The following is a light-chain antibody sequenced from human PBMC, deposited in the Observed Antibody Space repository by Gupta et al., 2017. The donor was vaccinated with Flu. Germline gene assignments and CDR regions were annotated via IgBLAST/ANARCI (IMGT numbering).Light chain of an antibody. Sequence: LGERATINCKSSQSVLYSSNNKNYLAWYQQKPGQPPKLLIYWASTRESGVPDRFSGSGSGTDFTLTISSLQAEDVAVYYCQQYDSTVFLSFGGGTKVEIK. CDR2: WAS. J-gene: IGKJ4*01. CDR1: QSVLYSSNNKNY. V-gene: IGKV4-1*01. CDR3: QQYDSTVFLS.